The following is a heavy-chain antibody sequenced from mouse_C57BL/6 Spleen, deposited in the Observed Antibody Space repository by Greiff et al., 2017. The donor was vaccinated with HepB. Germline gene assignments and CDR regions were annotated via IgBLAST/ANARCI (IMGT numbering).Heavy chain of an antibody. Sequence: QVQLQQPGAELVKPGASVKLSCKASGYTFTSYWMQWVKQRPGQGLEWIGEIDPSDSYTNYNQKFKGNATLTVDTSSSTAYMQLSSLTSEDSAVYYCARCYGSSGGAYWGQGTLVTVSA. CDR2: IDPSDSYT. V-gene: IGHV1-50*01. J-gene: IGHJ3*01. CDR1: GYTFTSYW. D-gene: IGHD1-1*01. CDR3: ARCYGSSGGAY.